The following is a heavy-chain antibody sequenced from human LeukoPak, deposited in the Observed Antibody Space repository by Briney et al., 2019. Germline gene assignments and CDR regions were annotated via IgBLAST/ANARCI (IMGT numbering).Heavy chain of an antibody. CDR3: ARGAWEPRYYFDY. Sequence: GGSLRLSCAASGFTFSSNSMNWVRQAPGTGREGGSYISSSSSTIYYADSVKGRFTISRDNAKNSLYLQMVSLSAEDTAVYYCARGAWEPRYYFDYWGQGTLVTVSS. J-gene: IGHJ4*02. V-gene: IGHV3-48*01. CDR1: GFTFSSNS. CDR2: ISSSSSTI. D-gene: IGHD1-26*01.